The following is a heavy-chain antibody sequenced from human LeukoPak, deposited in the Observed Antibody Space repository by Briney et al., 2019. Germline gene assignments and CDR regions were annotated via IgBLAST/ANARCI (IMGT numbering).Heavy chain of an antibody. D-gene: IGHD2-21*02. J-gene: IGHJ3*02. V-gene: IGHV4-61*02. CDR2: MYTSGST. Sequence: SETLSLTCTVSGGSISSGSYYWSWIRQPAGKGLEWIGRMYTSGSTNYNPSLKSRVTISVDTSKNQFSLKLSSVTAADTAVYYCASQAYCGGHCYSDAFDIWGQGTMVTVSS. CDR1: GGSISSGSYY. CDR3: ASQAYCGGHCYSDAFDI.